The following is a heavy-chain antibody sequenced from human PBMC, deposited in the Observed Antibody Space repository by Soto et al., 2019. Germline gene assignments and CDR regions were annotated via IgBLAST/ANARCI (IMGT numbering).Heavy chain of an antibody. Sequence: SETLSLTCVVSGGSMTNYFWSWIRQSPGKGLEWIGYVYYTGSTNYNPSLKSRVTISVDTSKNQFSLKLSSVTAADTAVYYCARRYGGNLDYWGQGTLVTVSS. D-gene: IGHD1-26*01. V-gene: IGHV4-59*08. J-gene: IGHJ4*02. CDR1: GGSMTNYF. CDR3: ARRYGGNLDY. CDR2: VYYTGST.